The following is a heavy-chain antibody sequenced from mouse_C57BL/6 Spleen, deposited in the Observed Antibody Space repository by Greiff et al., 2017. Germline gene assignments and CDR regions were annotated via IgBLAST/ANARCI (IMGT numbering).Heavy chain of an antibody. V-gene: IGHV1-64*01. CDR3: ARNPTEGMDY. CDR2: IHPNSGST. CDR1: GYTFTSYW. Sequence: QVQLQQPGAELVKPGASVKLSCKASGYTFTSYWMHWVKQRPGQGLEWIGMIHPNSGSTKYNEKFKSKATLTVDKSSSPAYMQLSSLTSEDSAVYYCARNPTEGMDYWGQGTSVTISS. D-gene: IGHD1-1*01. J-gene: IGHJ4*01.